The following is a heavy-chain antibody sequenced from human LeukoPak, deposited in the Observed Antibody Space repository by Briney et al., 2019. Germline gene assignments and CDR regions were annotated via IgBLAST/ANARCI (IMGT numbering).Heavy chain of an antibody. J-gene: IGHJ6*03. Sequence: SETLSLTCTVSGASINIYYWGWVRQPPGKGLEWIGYISYNGGTNYNPSLKSRVTISEDTSKNQFSLKVTSVTAADTAVYFCARAPYYFYMDVWGKGTMVTVSS. V-gene: IGHV4-59*08. CDR1: GASINIYY. CDR3: ARAPYYFYMDV. CDR2: ISYNGGT.